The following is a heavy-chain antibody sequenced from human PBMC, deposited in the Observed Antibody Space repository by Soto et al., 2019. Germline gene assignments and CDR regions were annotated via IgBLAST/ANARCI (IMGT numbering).Heavy chain of an antibody. J-gene: IGHJ4*02. V-gene: IGHV1-18*01. D-gene: IGHD4-17*01. CDR1: GYTFTTYG. CDR3: ARTDKGDYGPTLDN. Sequence: QIHLVQSGGEVKKPGASVKVSCKTSGYTFTTYGISWVRQAPGQGLEWMGWITPFNDNTNYAQNLQGRVTMTTDTSTNTAYLELRSLTSDDTAVYYCARTDKGDYGPTLDNWGQGTLVTVSS. CDR2: ITPFNDNT.